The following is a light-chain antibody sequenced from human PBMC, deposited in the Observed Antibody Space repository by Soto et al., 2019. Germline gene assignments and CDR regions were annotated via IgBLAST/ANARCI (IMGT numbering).Light chain of an antibody. CDR1: QSVSSN. Sequence: EIVMTQSPATLSVSPGERATLSCRASQSVSSNLAWYPQKPGQAPRLLIYGASTRATGIPARFSGSGSGTEFTLTISSLQSEYLAQYYDQQYNKWPPYAFGQGTKLESK. V-gene: IGKV3-15*01. CDR2: GAS. CDR3: QQYNKWPPYA. J-gene: IGKJ2*01.